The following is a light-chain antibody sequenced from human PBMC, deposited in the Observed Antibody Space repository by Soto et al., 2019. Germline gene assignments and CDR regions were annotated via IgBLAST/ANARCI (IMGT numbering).Light chain of an antibody. Sequence: EKVMTQSPATLSVSPGERATLSCRASQSVSSNLAWYQQKPGQAPRLLIYDASTRATGIPARVSGSGSGTDFTLTISSLQSEDLAVYYCQQYDDWPETFGQGTKVEIK. CDR3: QQYDDWPET. J-gene: IGKJ1*01. V-gene: IGKV3-15*01. CDR1: QSVSSN. CDR2: DAS.